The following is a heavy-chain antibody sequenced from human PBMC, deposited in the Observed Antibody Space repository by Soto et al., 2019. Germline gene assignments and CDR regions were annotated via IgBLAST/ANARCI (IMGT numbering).Heavy chain of an antibody. D-gene: IGHD3-9*01. J-gene: IGHJ6*02. V-gene: IGHV4-4*07. CDR3: ARADYEIFTGSYAMDV. CDR2: VSSSGNT. CDR1: GDSLGNYY. Sequence: PSETLSLTCTVAGDSLGNYYWFWIRQPVGKGLEWIGRVSSSGNTNANPTLNSRATMSIDTSKNQCSLRLRSVAAADTAVYYCARADYEIFTGSYAMDVWGQGTTVTVSS.